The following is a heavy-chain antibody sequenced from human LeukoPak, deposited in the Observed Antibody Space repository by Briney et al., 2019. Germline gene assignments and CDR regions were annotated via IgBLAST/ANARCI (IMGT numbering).Heavy chain of an antibody. D-gene: IGHD5-24*01. CDR2: IYYSGST. CDR1: GGSISSYY. V-gene: IGHV4-59*08. Sequence: PSETLSLTCTVSGGSISSYYWSWIRQPPGKRLEWIGYIYYSGSTNYNPSLKSRVTISVDTSKNQFSLKLSSVTAADTAVYYCARLEMATMGIDYWGQGTLVTVSS. CDR3: ARLEMATMGIDY. J-gene: IGHJ4*02.